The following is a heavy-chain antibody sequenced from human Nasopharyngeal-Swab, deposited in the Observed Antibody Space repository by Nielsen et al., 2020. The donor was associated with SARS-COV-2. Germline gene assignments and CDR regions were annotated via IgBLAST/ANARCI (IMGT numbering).Heavy chain of an antibody. Sequence: SQTLSLTCAISGDSLSSNTAAWNWIRQSPSRGLEWLGRTYYRSKWYNDYPVSVKSRIIISPDTSKNQFSLQLSSVTPEDAAVYSCARDQEITGTTLTLDAFDVWGQGTLVTVSS. CDR2: TYYRSKWYN. CDR3: ARDQEITGTTLTLDAFDV. V-gene: IGHV6-1*01. J-gene: IGHJ3*01. CDR1: GDSLSSNTAA. D-gene: IGHD1-20*01.